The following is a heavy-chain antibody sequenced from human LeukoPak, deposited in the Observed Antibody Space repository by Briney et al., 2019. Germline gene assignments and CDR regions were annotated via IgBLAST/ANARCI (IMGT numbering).Heavy chain of an antibody. CDR1: GFTFSSYS. Sequence: GGSLRLSCAASGFTFSSYSMNWVRQAPGKGLEWVSSISSSSSYIYYADSVKGRFTISRDNAKNSLYLQMNSLRAEDTAMYYCARVRYCSSTSCYGSIAAAGYYFDYWGQGTLVTVSS. J-gene: IGHJ4*02. D-gene: IGHD2-2*01. V-gene: IGHV3-21*01. CDR2: ISSSSSYI. CDR3: ARVRYCSSTSCYGSIAAAGYYFDY.